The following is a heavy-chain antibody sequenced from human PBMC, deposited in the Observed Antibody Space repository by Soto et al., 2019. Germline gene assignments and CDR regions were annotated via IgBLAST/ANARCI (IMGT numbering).Heavy chain of an antibody. V-gene: IGHV5-10-1*01. Sequence: GESLKISCKGSGYSFTSYWISWVRQMPGKGLEWMGRIDPSDSYTNYSPSFQGHVTISADKSISTAYLQWSSLKALDTAMYYCARPPDTAMVTDAFDIWGQGTMVTVSS. CDR2: IDPSDSYT. CDR1: GYSFTSYW. CDR3: ARPPDTAMVTDAFDI. D-gene: IGHD5-18*01. J-gene: IGHJ3*02.